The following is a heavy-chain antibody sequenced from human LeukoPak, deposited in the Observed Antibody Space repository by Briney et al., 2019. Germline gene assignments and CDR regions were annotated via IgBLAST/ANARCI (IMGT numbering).Heavy chain of an antibody. CDR1: GGTFSSYA. D-gene: IGHD2-8*02. Sequence: GASVKVACKVSGGTFSSYAISWERQAPGQVLEWMGRIIPIFGTANYTQKFHGRVTITTDESTSTDYMELSRLRSEDTAVYYCARATGGYRLPDDYWGQGTLVTVSS. CDR2: IIPIFGTA. CDR3: ARATGGYRLPDDY. J-gene: IGHJ4*02. V-gene: IGHV1-69*05.